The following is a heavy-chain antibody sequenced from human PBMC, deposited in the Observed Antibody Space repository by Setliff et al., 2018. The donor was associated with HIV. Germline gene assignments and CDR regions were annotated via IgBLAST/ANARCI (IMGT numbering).Heavy chain of an antibody. CDR1: GGSISGTYY. Sequence: SETLSLTCTVSGGSISGTYYWNWIRQPAGKGLEWVGRIYKSGSSNANPSLKSRVTMSVDTSKNQFSLKLSSVTAAATAVYYCVRERDDLTGYYQDYWGQGTLVTVSS. J-gene: IGHJ4*02. V-gene: IGHV4-4*07. CDR2: IYKSGSS. CDR3: VRERDDLTGYYQDY. D-gene: IGHD3-9*01.